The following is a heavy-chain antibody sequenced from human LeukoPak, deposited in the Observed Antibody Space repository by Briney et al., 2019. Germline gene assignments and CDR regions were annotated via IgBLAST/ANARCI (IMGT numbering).Heavy chain of an antibody. CDR2: IYYSGST. J-gene: IGHJ4*02. Sequence: SETLSLTCTVSGGSISSYYWSWIRQPPGKGLEWIGYIYYSGSTNYNPSLKSRVTISVDTSKNQFSLKLSSVTAADTAVYYCARSCGSGSYFLDYWGQGTLVTVSS. V-gene: IGHV4-59*08. D-gene: IGHD3-10*01. CDR3: ARSCGSGSYFLDY. CDR1: GGSISSYY.